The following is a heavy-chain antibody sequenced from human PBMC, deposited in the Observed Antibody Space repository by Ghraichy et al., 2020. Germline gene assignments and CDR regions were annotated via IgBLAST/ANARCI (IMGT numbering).Heavy chain of an antibody. CDR3: AKELGDYCNGLGGN. CDR1: GFTFSSYA. CDR2: ISGRSDMA. J-gene: IGHJ4*02. Sequence: GESQNISCAASGFTFSSYAMTWVRQAPGKGLEWVSAISGRSDMAFYADSVKGRFTISRDNSKNTLYLQIASLRADDTAIYYCAKELGDYCNGLGGNWGQGTLVTVSS. V-gene: IGHV3-23*01. D-gene: IGHD2/OR15-2a*01.